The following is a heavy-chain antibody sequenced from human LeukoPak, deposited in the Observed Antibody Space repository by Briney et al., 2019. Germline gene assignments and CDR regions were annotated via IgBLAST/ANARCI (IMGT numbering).Heavy chain of an antibody. Sequence: PGGSLRLSCAASGFTFSSYGMHWVRQAPGKGLEWVAVIWYDGSNKYYADSVKGRFTISRDNSKNTLYLQMNTLRAEDTAVYYCAWTQQWLVREHYYYGMDVWGQGTTVTVSS. V-gene: IGHV3-33*01. CDR1: GFTFSSYG. J-gene: IGHJ6*02. CDR2: IWYDGSNK. D-gene: IGHD6-19*01. CDR3: AWTQQWLVREHYYYGMDV.